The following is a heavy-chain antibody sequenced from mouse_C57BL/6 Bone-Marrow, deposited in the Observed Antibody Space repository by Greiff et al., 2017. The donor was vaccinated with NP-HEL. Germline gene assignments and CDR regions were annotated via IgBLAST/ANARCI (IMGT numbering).Heavy chain of an antibody. J-gene: IGHJ3*01. CDR2: INPSTGGT. Sequence: EVQLQESGPELVKPGASVKISCKASGYSFTGYYMNWVKQSPEKSLEWIGKINPSTGGTTYNQKFKAKATLTVDKSSSTAYMQLKSLTSEDSAVYYCASLAYYSNPWFAYWGQGTLVTVSA. CDR1: GYSFTGYY. D-gene: IGHD2-5*01. CDR3: ASLAYYSNPWFAY. V-gene: IGHV1-42*01.